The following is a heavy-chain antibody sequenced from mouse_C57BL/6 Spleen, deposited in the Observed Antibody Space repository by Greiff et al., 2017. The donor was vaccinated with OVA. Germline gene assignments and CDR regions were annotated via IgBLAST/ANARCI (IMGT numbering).Heavy chain of an antibody. CDR1: GYTFTSYW. CDR2: IDPSDSET. Sequence: VQLHQPGAELVRPGSSVKLSCKASGYTFTSYWMHWVKQRPIQGLEWIGNIDPSDSETHYNQKFKGKSTLTVDKSSSTAYMQLSSLTSEDSAVYYCARADYGSTRFAYWGQGTLVTVSA. D-gene: IGHD1-1*01. CDR3: ARADYGSTRFAY. J-gene: IGHJ3*01. V-gene: IGHV1-52*01.